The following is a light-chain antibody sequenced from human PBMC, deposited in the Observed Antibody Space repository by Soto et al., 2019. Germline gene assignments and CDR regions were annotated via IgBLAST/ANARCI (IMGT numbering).Light chain of an antibody. V-gene: IGLV1-44*01. Sequence: QSVPTQPPSASGTPGQRVTVSCSGSSSNIGSNPVSWYQQFPGAAPRLLIYTNNQRPSGVPYRFSGSKSGTSASLAISGLQSEYDADYYCSAWDDSLNGLIFGGGTKLTVL. J-gene: IGLJ2*01. CDR1: SSNIGSNP. CDR2: TNN. CDR3: SAWDDSLNGLI.